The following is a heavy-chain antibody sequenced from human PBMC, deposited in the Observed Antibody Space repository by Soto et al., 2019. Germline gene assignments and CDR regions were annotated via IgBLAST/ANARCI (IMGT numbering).Heavy chain of an antibody. CDR2: IYPGDSDT. V-gene: IGHV5-51*01. Sequence: GESLKISCKGSGYSFTSYWIGWVRQMPGKGLEWMGIIYPGDSDTRYSPSFQGQVTISADKSISTAYLQWSSLKASDTAMYYCGRREDSSSWYYFDYCGQGTLVTVSS. CDR3: GRREDSSSWYYFDY. D-gene: IGHD6-13*01. CDR1: GYSFTSYW. J-gene: IGHJ4*02.